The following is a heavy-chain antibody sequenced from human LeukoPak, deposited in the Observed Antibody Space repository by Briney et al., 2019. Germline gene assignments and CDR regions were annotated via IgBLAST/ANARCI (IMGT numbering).Heavy chain of an antibody. CDR1: GYTFTGYY. V-gene: IGHV1-2*02. CDR2: INPNSGGT. J-gene: IGHJ6*03. D-gene: IGHD2-2*02. Sequence: ASVKVSCRASGYTFTGYYMHWVRQAPGQGLEWMGWINPNSGGTNYAQKFQGRVTITADESTSTAYMELSSLRSEDTAVYYCVTINCSSTSCYTGHYYYYMDVWGKGTTVTVSS. CDR3: VTINCSSTSCYTGHYYYYMDV.